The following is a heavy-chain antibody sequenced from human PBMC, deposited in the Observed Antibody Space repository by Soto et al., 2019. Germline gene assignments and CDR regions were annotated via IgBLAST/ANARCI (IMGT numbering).Heavy chain of an antibody. Sequence: QVQLQESGPGLVKPSQTLSLTCTVSGGSISSGGYYWSWIRQHPGKGLEWIGNIYYSGSTYYNPSLKSLVSMSVETPKSQFSLTLSSVAAAGPAVYYCARVCGFGGMDVWGQGTTVTVSS. CDR2: IYYSGST. CDR3: ARVCGFGGMDV. D-gene: IGHD3-10*01. CDR1: GGSISSGGYY. V-gene: IGHV4-31*01. J-gene: IGHJ6*02.